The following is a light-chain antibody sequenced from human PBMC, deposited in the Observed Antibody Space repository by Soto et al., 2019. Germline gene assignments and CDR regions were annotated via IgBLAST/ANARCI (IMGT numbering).Light chain of an antibody. V-gene: IGLV1-40*01. Sequence: QSVLTQPPSVSGALGQRVTISCTGRSSNIGAGYDVHWYQQLPGTAPKLLIYRNINRPSGVPDRFSGSQSGTSASLAITGLQAEDEADYFCQYYDSSLSGVVFGGGTKLTVL. CDR1: SSNIGAGYD. CDR2: RNI. J-gene: IGLJ3*02. CDR3: QYYDSSLSGVV.